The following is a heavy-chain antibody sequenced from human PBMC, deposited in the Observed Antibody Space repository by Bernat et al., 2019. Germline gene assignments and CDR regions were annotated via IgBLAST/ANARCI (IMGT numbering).Heavy chain of an antibody. CDR2: ISYDGSNK. Sequence: QVQLVESGGGVVQPGRSLRLSCAASGFTFSSYGMHWVRQAPGKGLEWVAAISYDGSNKYYADSVKGRFTISRDNSKNTLYLQMNSLRAEDTAVYYCAKDFTLDYWGQGTLVTVSS. V-gene: IGHV3-30*18. J-gene: IGHJ4*02. CDR1: GFTFSSYG. CDR3: AKDFTLDY.